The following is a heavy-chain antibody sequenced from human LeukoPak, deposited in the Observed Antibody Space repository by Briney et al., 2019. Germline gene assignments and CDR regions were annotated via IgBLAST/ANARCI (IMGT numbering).Heavy chain of an antibody. V-gene: IGHV3-23*01. CDR1: GFTFGIYA. CDR2: ISARDGST. J-gene: IGHJ5*02. Sequence: GGSLRLSCAASGFTFGIYAMSWVRQAPGQGLDWVSAISARDGSTYYADSVKGRFTISRDNSKNTLYLQMNSLRAEDTAVYYCARGSVDGDYLFSWGQGTLVTVSS. CDR3: ARGSVDGDYLFS. D-gene: IGHD4-17*01.